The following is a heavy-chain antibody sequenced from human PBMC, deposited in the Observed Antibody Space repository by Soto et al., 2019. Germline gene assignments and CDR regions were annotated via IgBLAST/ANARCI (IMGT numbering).Heavy chain of an antibody. V-gene: IGHV3-33*01. Sequence: GGSLRLSCAASGFTFSSYGMHWVRQAPGKGLEWVAVIWYDGSNKYYADSVKGRFTISRDNSKNTLYLQMNSLRAEDTAVYYCARDLSYSNYVRQVDYWGQGTLVTVSS. D-gene: IGHD4-4*01. CDR2: IWYDGSNK. J-gene: IGHJ4*02. CDR3: ARDLSYSNYVRQVDY. CDR1: GFTFSSYG.